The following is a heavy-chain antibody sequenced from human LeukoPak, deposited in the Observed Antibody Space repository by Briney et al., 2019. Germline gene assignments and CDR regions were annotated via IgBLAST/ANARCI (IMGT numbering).Heavy chain of an antibody. D-gene: IGHD3-3*01. CDR2: IYYSGST. J-gene: IGHJ5*02. Sequence: SETLSLTCTVSGGSISSSSYYWGWIRQPPGTGLEWIGSIYYSGSTYYNPSLKSRVTISVDTSKNQFSLKLSSVTAADTAVYYCARAGNDFWSGYYRLGGWFDPWGQGTLLSVSS. CDR1: GGSISSSSYY. V-gene: IGHV4-39*01. CDR3: ARAGNDFWSGYYRLGGWFDP.